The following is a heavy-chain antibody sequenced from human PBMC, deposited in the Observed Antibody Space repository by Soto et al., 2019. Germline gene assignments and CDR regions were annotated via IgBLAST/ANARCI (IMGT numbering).Heavy chain of an antibody. CDR2: IIPILGIA. J-gene: IGHJ4*02. CDR1: GGTFSSYT. D-gene: IGHD2-15*01. Sequence: SVKVSCKASGGTFSSYTISWVRQAPGQGLEWMGRIIPILGIANYAQKFQGRVTITADKSTSTAYMELSSLRSEDTAVYYCATLGYCSGGSCYIIDYWGQGTLVTVSS. V-gene: IGHV1-69*02. CDR3: ATLGYCSGGSCYIIDY.